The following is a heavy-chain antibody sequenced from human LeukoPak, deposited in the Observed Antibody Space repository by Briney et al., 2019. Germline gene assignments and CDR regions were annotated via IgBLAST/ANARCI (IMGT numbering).Heavy chain of an antibody. D-gene: IGHD1-26*01. Sequence: GGSLRLSCAASGFTFINAWMAWVRQAPGKGLEWGGRIKAKAHGGTIEYAAPVKGRFTISRDDSKTTLYLQMNSLKTEDTAVYYCTTDGVGVEGATYDNWGQGTLVSVSS. CDR1: GFTFINAW. V-gene: IGHV3-15*01. CDR2: IKAKAHGGTI. CDR3: TTDGVGVEGATYDN. J-gene: IGHJ4*02.